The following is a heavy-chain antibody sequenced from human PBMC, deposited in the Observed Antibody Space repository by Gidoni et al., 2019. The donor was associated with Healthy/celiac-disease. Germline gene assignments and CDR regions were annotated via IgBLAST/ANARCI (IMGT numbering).Heavy chain of an antibody. CDR1: GGTFSSYA. J-gene: IGHJ4*02. CDR2: ISPIFGTA. D-gene: IGHD3-10*01. V-gene: IGHV1-69*01. Sequence: QVQLVQSGAEVKKPGSSVTVSCKASGGTFSSYAISWVRQAPGQGLEWMGGISPIFGTANYAQKFQGRVTITADESTSTAYMELSSLRSEDTAVYYCARDRNRKGNFDYWGQGTLVTVSS. CDR3: ARDRNRKGNFDY.